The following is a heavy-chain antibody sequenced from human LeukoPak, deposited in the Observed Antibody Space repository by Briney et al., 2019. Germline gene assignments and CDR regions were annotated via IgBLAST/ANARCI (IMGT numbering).Heavy chain of an antibody. V-gene: IGHV3-21*01. CDR1: GFTFSSYT. J-gene: IGHJ4*02. D-gene: IGHD1-26*01. CDR2: ISSSRSSI. Sequence: GGSLRLSCAASGFTFSSYTMNWVRQAPGKGLEWVSSISSSRSSIYYADSMKGRFTISRDNAKNSLYLQMNSLRAEDTAVYYCARDTYSGSYWYFDYWGQGTLVTVSS. CDR3: ARDTYSGSYWYFDY.